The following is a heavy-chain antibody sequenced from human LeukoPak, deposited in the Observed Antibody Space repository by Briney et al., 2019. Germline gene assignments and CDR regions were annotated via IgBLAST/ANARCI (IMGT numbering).Heavy chain of an antibody. CDR1: GGSISGYY. J-gene: IGHJ4*02. D-gene: IGHD6-19*01. Sequence: SETLSLTCTVSGGSISGYYWSWIRQPAGKGLEWIGRIYTSGSTNYNPSLKSRVTMSVDTSKNQFSLKLSSVTAADTAVYYCGVAGKAEYYLDYWGQGTLVTVSS. CDR2: IYTSGST. CDR3: GVAGKAEYYLDY. V-gene: IGHV4-4*07.